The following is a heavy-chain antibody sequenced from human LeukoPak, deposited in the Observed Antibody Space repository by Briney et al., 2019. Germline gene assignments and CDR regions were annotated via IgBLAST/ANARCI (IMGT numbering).Heavy chain of an antibody. CDR2: INPSGGGA. J-gene: IGHJ4*02. CDR1: GYTFTNYY. V-gene: IGHV1-46*01. Sequence: GASVKVSCKASGYTFTNYYRHWVRQAPGQGLEWVGIINPSGGGASYAQEFQGRVTMTRDTSTSTVYMELNSLRSDVTAVYYCASGQLRIAAAGTQGLPTHWGQGTLVTVSS. D-gene: IGHD6-13*01. CDR3: ASGQLRIAAAGTQGLPTH.